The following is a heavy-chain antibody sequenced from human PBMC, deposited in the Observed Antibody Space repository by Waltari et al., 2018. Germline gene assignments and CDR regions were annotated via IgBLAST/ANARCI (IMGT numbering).Heavy chain of an antibody. V-gene: IGHV4-39*01. CDR2: ISDSGIT. J-gene: IGHJ5*02. Sequence: QLQLQESGPGLVKPSETLSLTCTVSGGSISSSGSYWGWIRQPPGKGLELIGSISDSGITYYNTSLMSRVTISVDTSKNQFSLKLTSVIAAETAVFYCARFSKSANWIDPWGQGTLVTVSS. D-gene: IGHD3-3*02. CDR1: GGSISSSGSY. CDR3: ARFSKSANWIDP.